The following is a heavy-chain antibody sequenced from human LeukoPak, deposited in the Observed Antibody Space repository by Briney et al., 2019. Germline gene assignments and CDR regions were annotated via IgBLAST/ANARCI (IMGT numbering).Heavy chain of an antibody. J-gene: IGHJ4*02. D-gene: IGHD3-22*01. Sequence: GGSLRLPCAASGFTFSSYAMHWVRQAPGKGLEWVAVISYDGSNKYYADSVKGRFTISRDNSKNTLYLQMNSLRAEDTAVYYCAKVWEYYYDSSGYDYWGQGTLVTVSS. CDR2: ISYDGSNK. V-gene: IGHV3-30*04. CDR1: GFTFSSYA. CDR3: AKVWEYYYDSSGYDY.